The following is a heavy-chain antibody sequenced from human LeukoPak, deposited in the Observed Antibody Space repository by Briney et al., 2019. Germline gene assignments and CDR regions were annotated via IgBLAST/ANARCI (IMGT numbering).Heavy chain of an antibody. CDR3: VRDYENLTGSKTRFHY. CDR1: GFTFSSYA. V-gene: IGHV3-21*01. CDR2: ISSSGIST. D-gene: IGHD3-9*01. J-gene: IGHJ4*02. Sequence: GGSLRLSCAASGFTFSSYAMNWVRQAPGKGLEWVSAISSSGISTYYADSVKGRFTISRDNAKNSLYLQMNSLRAEDTAVYYCVRDYENLTGSKTRFHYWGQGTLVTVSS.